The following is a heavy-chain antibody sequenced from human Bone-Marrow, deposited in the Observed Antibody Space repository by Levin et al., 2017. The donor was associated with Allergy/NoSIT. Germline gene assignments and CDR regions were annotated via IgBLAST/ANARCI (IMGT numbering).Heavy chain of an antibody. CDR2: ISGNGGGT. CDR1: GFPFGNYA. CDR3: AKGIGWLAYFDY. V-gene: IGHV3-23*01. Sequence: GESLKISCAASGFPFGNYAMAWVRQAPGKGLEWVSAISGNGGGTYYGDSVKGRFTISRDNSKKTLFLQMKSLRAEDTAIYYCAKGIGWLAYFDYWGQGALVTVSS. D-gene: IGHD2-15*01. J-gene: IGHJ4*02.